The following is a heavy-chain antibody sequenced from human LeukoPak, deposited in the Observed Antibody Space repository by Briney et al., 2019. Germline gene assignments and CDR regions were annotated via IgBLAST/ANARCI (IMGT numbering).Heavy chain of an antibody. J-gene: IGHJ4*02. CDR3: ARELMGSSWYQD. CDR2: INAGNGNT. D-gene: IGHD6-13*01. CDR1: GYTFTSYA. Sequence: ASVKVSCKASGYTFTSYAMHWVRQAPGQRLEWMGWINAGNGNTKYSQKFQGRVTITRDTSASTAYMKLSSLRSEDTAVYYCARELMGSSWYQDWGQGTLVTVSS. V-gene: IGHV1-3*01.